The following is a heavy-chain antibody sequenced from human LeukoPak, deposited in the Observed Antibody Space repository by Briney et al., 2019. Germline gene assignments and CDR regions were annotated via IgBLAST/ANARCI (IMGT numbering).Heavy chain of an antibody. CDR3: AKEEGGLNGDQGCKDV. D-gene: IGHD4-17*01. Sequence: SGGSLRLSCAASGFTFSSYAMSWVRQAPGKGLEWVSAISGSGGSTYYADSVKGRFTISRDNSKNTLYLQMNSLRAEDTAVYYCAKEEGGLNGDQGCKDVWGQGTTVTVSS. V-gene: IGHV3-23*01. CDR2: ISGSGGST. CDR1: GFTFSSYA. J-gene: IGHJ6*02.